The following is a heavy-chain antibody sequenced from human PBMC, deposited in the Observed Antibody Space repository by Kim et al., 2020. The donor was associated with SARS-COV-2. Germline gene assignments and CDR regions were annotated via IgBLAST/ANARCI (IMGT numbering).Heavy chain of an antibody. J-gene: IGHJ4*02. V-gene: IGHV6-1*01. CDR1: GDSVSSNSAA. D-gene: IGHD6-19*01. CDR3: ARAPNSNSGWYPYFDY. Sequence: SQTLSLTCAISGDSVSSNSAAWNWIRQSPSRGLEWLGRTFYMSSWDNDYAVSVKSRITISPDTSRNQFSLQLNSVIPEDTAVYYCARAPNSNSGWYPYFDYWGQGILVTVSS. CDR2: TFYMSSWDN.